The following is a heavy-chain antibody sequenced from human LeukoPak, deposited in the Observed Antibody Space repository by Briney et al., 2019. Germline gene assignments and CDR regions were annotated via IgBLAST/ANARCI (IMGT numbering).Heavy chain of an antibody. J-gene: IGHJ3*02. V-gene: IGHV3-15*01. CDR3: TTDYYDSSGYYFSDYLLAFDI. D-gene: IGHD3-22*01. Sequence: PGGCLRLSCAASGFTFSNAWMSWVRQAPGKGLEWVGRIKSKTDGGTTDYAAPVKGRFTISRDDSKNTLYLQMNSLKTEDTAVYYCTTDYYDSSGYYFSDYLLAFDIWGQGTMVTVSS. CDR2: IKSKTDGGTT. CDR1: GFTFSNAW.